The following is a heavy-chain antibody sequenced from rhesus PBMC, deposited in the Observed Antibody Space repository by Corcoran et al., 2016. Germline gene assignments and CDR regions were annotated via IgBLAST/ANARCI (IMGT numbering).Heavy chain of an antibody. D-gene: IGHD3-16*01. CDR3: ARELYYYSGSYYYFDD. J-gene: IGHJ4*01. Sequence: QLQLQESGPGLVKPSETLSLTCAVSGGSISSNYWRGIRQPPGNGLEWIGRISGSGGSTDYNPSLTRRVTSSTGTSKNQFSLKLSSVTAADTAVYYCARELYYYSGSYYYFDDWGQGVLVTVSS. CDR1: GGSISSNY. V-gene: IGHV4-173*01. CDR2: ISGSGGST.